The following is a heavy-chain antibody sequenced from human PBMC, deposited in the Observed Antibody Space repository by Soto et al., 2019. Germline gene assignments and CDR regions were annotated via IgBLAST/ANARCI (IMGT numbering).Heavy chain of an antibody. J-gene: IGHJ1*01. V-gene: IGHV3-30-3*01. CDR3: ATGLPSYGTAAVCYNGTHEPDSQH. CDR2: ISYDGSNK. Sequence: GGSRRDSCAASSVTLSSYAMHWVRTPLGKELEWVAVISYDGSNKYYADSVKGRFPISRDNSKNTPSLEMNRXRGEDTAVGYGATGLPSYGTAAVCYNGTHEPDSQH. CDR1: SVTLSSYA. D-gene: IGHD2-8*02.